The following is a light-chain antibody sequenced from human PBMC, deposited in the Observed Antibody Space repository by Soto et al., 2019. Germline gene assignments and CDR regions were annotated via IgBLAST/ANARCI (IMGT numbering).Light chain of an antibody. V-gene: IGKV1-39*01. CDR1: QIISSF. CDR3: QQSYTVPLT. CDR2: LAS. J-gene: IGKJ1*01. Sequence: IQMTQAPSTRSSSVVDRVTISCRASQIISSFLNWYQQKPGKAPKLLIFLASSLQSGVPSRFSGSGSGADFTLTISSLQPEDFATYYCQQSYTVPLTFGQGTKVDIK.